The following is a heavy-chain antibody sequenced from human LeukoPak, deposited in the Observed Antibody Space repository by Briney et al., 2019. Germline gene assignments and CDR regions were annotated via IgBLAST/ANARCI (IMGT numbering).Heavy chain of an antibody. J-gene: IGHJ4*02. CDR2: ISWNSGSI. V-gene: IGHV3-9*01. D-gene: IGHD6-13*01. CDR3: AKDIYGGIAAAGIFGTFDY. Sequence: GGSLRLSFAASGFTFDDYAMPWVPQAPAKGLERVSGISWNSGSIVYADSVKGRFTISRDNAKNSLYLQMNSLRAEDTALYYCAKDIYGGIAAAGIFGTFDYWGQGTLVTVSS. CDR1: GFTFDDYA.